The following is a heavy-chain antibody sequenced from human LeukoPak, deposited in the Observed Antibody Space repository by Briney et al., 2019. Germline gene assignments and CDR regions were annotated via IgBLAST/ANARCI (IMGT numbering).Heavy chain of an antibody. CDR1: GYTFTSYY. V-gene: IGHV1-46*01. Sequence: ASVKVSCKASGYTFTSYYMHWVRQAPGQGLEWMGIINPSGGSTSYAQKSQGRVTMTRDMSTSTVYMELSSLRSEDTAVYYCARDEVNYDFWSGAPGYWGQGTLVTVSS. J-gene: IGHJ4*02. D-gene: IGHD3-3*01. CDR2: INPSGGST. CDR3: ARDEVNYDFWSGAPGY.